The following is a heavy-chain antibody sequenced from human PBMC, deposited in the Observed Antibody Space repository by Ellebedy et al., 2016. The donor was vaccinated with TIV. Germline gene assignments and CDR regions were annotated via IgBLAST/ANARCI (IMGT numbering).Heavy chain of an antibody. V-gene: IGHV3-23*01. CDR1: GFTFSSYA. D-gene: IGHD3-10*02. CDR2: ISGSGGST. Sequence: GESLKISCAASGFTFSSYAMSWVRQAPGKGLEWVSAISGSGGSTYYADSVKGRFTISRDNSKNTLDLQMNSLRAEDTAVYYCADFLLFGELTSEKGGFDYWGQGTLVTVSS. J-gene: IGHJ4*02. CDR3: ADFLLFGELTSEKGGFDY.